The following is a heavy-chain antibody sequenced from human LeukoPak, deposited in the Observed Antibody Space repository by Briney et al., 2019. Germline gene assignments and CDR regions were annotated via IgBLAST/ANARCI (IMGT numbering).Heavy chain of an antibody. CDR1: GFTFSSYA. Sequence: GGSLRLSCAASGFTFSSYAMTWVRQAPGKGLEWVSAISASGGSTYYADSVKGRFTISRDNFKNTLYLQMNSLRAEDTAVYYCASLFGENRDYWGQGTLVTVSS. CDR2: ISASGGST. J-gene: IGHJ4*02. D-gene: IGHD3-10*01. CDR3: ASLFGENRDY. V-gene: IGHV3-23*01.